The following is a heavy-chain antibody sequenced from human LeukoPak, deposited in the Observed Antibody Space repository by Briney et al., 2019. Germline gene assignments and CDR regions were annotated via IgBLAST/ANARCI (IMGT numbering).Heavy chain of an antibody. D-gene: IGHD3-22*01. CDR2: ISAYNGNT. Sequence: ASVKVSFKASGYTFTSYGISWVRQAPGQGLEWMGWISAYNGNTNYAQKLQGRVTMTTDTSTSTAYMELRSLRSDGTAVYYCARDVRNYYDSSGCFGYWGQGTLVTVSS. CDR1: GYTFTSYG. V-gene: IGHV1-18*01. CDR3: ARDVRNYYDSSGCFGY. J-gene: IGHJ4*02.